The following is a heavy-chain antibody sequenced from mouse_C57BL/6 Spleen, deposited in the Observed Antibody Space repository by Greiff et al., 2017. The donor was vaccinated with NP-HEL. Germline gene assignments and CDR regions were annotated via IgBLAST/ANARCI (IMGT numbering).Heavy chain of an antibody. J-gene: IGHJ3*01. D-gene: IGHD1-1*01. CDR1: GFTFTDYY. V-gene: IGHV7-3*01. CDR2: IRNKANGYTT. CDR3: ARSSSTTVVDGLFAY. Sequence: EVQLVESGGGLVQPGGSLSLSCAASGFTFTDYYMSWVRQPPGKALEWLGFIRNKANGYTTEYSASVKGRFTISRDNSQSILYLQMNALRAEDSATYYCARSSSTTVVDGLFAYWGQGTLVTVSA.